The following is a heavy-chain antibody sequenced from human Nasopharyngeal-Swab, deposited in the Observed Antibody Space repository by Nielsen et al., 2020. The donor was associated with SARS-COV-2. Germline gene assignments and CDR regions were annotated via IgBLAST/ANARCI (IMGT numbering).Heavy chain of an antibody. D-gene: IGHD4-17*01. J-gene: IGHJ6*03. V-gene: IGHV6-1*01. CDR2: TYYRYKWYN. Sequence: SETLSLTCVISGDSVSSSSAAWNWIRQSPSRGLEWLGRTYYRYKWYNDYAVSVKSRITINPDTSKNQFSLHLNSVTPEDTAVYYCARARGAYGDYYYYYYTDVWGKGTTVTVSS. CDR1: GDSVSSSSAA. CDR3: ARARGAYGDYYYYYYTDV.